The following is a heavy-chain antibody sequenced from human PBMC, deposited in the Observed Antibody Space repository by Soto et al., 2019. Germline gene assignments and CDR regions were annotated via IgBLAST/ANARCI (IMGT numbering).Heavy chain of an antibody. J-gene: IGHJ6*02. Sequence: LRLSCAASGFTFSSYAMSWVRQAPGKGLEWVSVISGSGGSTYYADSVKDRFTISRDSSKNTLFLQMNSVREEDTAVYFCVRVPPAHDYYGLDVWGQGTTVTVSS. CDR1: GFTFSSYA. CDR3: VRVPPAHDYYGLDV. CDR2: ISGSGGST. V-gene: IGHV3-23*01.